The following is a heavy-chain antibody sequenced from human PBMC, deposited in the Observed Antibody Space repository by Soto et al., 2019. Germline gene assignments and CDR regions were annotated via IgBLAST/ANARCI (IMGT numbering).Heavy chain of an antibody. CDR2: ISGSGGNT. CDR3: AKTEKYSSSPVDY. Sequence: ESGGGLVQPGGSLRLSCAASGFTFSSYAMTWVRQAPGKGLEWVSGISGSGGNTYYADSVKGRFTISRDNSKNTLYVQMNSLRAEDTAVYYCAKTEKYSSSPVDYWGQGTLVTVSS. D-gene: IGHD6-6*01. J-gene: IGHJ4*02. V-gene: IGHV3-23*01. CDR1: GFTFSSYA.